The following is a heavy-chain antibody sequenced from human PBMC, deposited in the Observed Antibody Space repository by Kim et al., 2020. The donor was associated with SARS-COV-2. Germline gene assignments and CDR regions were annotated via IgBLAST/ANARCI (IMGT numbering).Heavy chain of an antibody. CDR1: GFTFSSYA. V-gene: IGHV3-30-3*01. CDR2: ISYDGSNK. Sequence: GGSLRLSCAASGFTFSSYAMHWVRQAPGKGLEWVAVISYDGSNKDYADSVKGRFTNSRDNSKNTLYLQMNSLRAEDTAVYYCARGNALWSDYAFDIWGQGTMVTVSS. CDR3: ARGNALWSDYAFDI. J-gene: IGHJ3*02. D-gene: IGHD5-18*01.